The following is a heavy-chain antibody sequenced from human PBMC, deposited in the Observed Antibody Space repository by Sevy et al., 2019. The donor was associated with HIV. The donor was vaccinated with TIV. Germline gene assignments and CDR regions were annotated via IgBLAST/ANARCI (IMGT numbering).Heavy chain of an antibody. CDR3: TTDAKTHWDSSSRRFDY. V-gene: IGHV3-15*01. CDR1: GFTFSNAW. Sequence: GGSLRLSCAASGFTFSNAWMSWVRQAPGKGLEWVGRIKSKTDGGTTDYAAPVKGRFTISRDDSKNTLYLQMNSLKTEDTAVYYCTTDAKTHWDSSSRRFDYWGQGTLVTVSS. D-gene: IGHD6-6*01. CDR2: IKSKTDGGTT. J-gene: IGHJ4*02.